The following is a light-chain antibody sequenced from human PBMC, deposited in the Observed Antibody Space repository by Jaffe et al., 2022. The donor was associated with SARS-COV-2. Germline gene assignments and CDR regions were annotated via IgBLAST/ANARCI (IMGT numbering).Light chain of an antibody. J-gene: IGKJ1*01. Sequence: IQMTQSPSSMSASVGDRVTITCRASQDISDWLAWYQQKPGKAPNLLIYSASSLQRGVPSRFSGSGSGTDFTLTISSLQAEDSATYYCQQTRNFPRTFGQGTKVEVK. CDR1: QDISDW. CDR2: SAS. CDR3: QQTRNFPRT. V-gene: IGKV1-12*01.